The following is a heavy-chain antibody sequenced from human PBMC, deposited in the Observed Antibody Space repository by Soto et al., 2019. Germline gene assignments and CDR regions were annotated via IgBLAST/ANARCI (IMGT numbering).Heavy chain of an antibody. D-gene: IGHD2-15*01. Sequence: SETLSLTCTVSGGSISSSSYYWGWIRQPPGKGLEWIGSIYYSGSTYYNPSLKSRVTISVDTSKNQFSLRLSSVTAADTAVYYCASGYTVVVVAATNRAFDYWGQGTLVTVSS. V-gene: IGHV4-39*01. CDR3: ASGYTVVVVAATNRAFDY. CDR1: GGSISSSSYY. CDR2: IYYSGST. J-gene: IGHJ4*02.